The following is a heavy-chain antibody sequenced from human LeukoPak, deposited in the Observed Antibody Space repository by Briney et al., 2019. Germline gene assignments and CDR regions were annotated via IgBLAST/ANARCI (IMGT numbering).Heavy chain of an antibody. J-gene: IGHJ4*02. CDR1: GFTFSSYS. CDR2: ISSSSSYI. D-gene: IGHD1-14*01. Sequence: GGSLRLSCAASGFTFSSYSMNWVRQAPGKGLEWVSSISSSSSYIYYADSVKGRFTISRDNAKNSLYLQMNSLRAEDTAMYYCARASTTKDHYYFDYWGQGTLVTVSS. V-gene: IGHV3-21*01. CDR3: ARASTTKDHYYFDY.